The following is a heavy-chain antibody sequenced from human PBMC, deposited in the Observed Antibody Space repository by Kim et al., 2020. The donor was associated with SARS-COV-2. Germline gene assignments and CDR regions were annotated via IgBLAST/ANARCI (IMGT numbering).Heavy chain of an antibody. D-gene: IGHD3-9*01. CDR2: INPDGSIK. Sequence: GGSLRLSCSTSGFTFSRRWMHWVRQAPGKGLEWVSTINPDGSIKRYTDSMKGRITISRDNADNTMYLQVRSLRAEDTAMYHCTKDISRAFDIWGQGTLVT. J-gene: IGHJ3*02. CDR3: TKDISRAFDI. CDR1: GFTFSRRW. V-gene: IGHV3-74*01.